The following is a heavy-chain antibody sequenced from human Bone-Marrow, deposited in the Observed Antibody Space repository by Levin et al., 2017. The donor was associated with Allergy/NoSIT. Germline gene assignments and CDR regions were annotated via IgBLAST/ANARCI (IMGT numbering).Heavy chain of an antibody. J-gene: IGHJ4*02. CDR1: GGRFSSYA. V-gene: IGHV1-69*13. CDR2: ITPIFGAA. Sequence: ASVKVSCKVSGGRFSSYAVNWVRQGPGQGLEWMGGITPIFGAANYAQKFQGRVTITADDSTGTAFMELTSLRSDDTAVYYCARPGGVASNSGLDYWGQGTLVTVSS. D-gene: IGHD5-12*01. CDR3: ARPGGVASNSGLDY.